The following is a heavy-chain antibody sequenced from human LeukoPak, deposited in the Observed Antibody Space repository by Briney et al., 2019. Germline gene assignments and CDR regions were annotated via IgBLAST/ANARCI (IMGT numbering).Heavy chain of an antibody. Sequence: GGSLRLSCAVSGFSVTNNYMSWVRXAPGKXXEWVSVFYVGGATYYADSVKGRFTISRDNSENTLYLQMKSLRAEDTAVYYCARGDGYNFFDYWGQGTLVTVSS. CDR2: FYVGGAT. CDR3: ARGDGYNFFDY. CDR1: GFSVTNNY. J-gene: IGHJ4*02. D-gene: IGHD5-24*01. V-gene: IGHV3-53*01.